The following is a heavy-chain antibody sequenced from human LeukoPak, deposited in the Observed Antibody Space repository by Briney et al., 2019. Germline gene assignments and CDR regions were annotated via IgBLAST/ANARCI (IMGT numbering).Heavy chain of an antibody. CDR3: ARDRGGYCSGGSCYPSPDGNWFDP. CDR2: IWYDGSNK. J-gene: IGHJ5*02. D-gene: IGHD2-15*01. V-gene: IGHV3-33*01. CDR1: GFTFSSYG. Sequence: GESLKISCAASGFTFSSYGMHWVRQAPGKGLEWVAVIWYDGSNKYYADSVKGRFTISRDNSKNTLYLQMNSLRAEDTAVYYCARDRGGYCSGGSCYPSPDGNWFDPWGQGTLVTVSS.